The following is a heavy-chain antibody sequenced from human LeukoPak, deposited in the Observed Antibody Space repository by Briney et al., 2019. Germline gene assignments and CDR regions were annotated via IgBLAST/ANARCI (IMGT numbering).Heavy chain of an antibody. V-gene: IGHV4-30-4*01. CDR2: IYYSGST. Sequence: SETLSLTCTVSGGSISSGDCYWSWIRQPPGKGLEWIGYIYYSGSTYYNPSLKSRVTISVDTSKNQFSLKLSSVTAADTAVYYCASMVVTAPESYYFDYWGQGTLVTVSS. CDR3: ASMVVTAPESYYFDY. CDR1: GGSISSGDCY. J-gene: IGHJ4*02. D-gene: IGHD2-21*02.